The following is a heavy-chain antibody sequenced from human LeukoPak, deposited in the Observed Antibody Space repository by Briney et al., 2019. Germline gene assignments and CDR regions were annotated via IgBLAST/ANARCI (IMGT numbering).Heavy chain of an antibody. CDR2: ISSSGSTI. D-gene: IGHD1-20*01. J-gene: IGHJ5*02. V-gene: IGHV3-11*04. Sequence: PGGSLRLSCAASGFTFSDYYMSWIRQAPGKGLEWVSYISSSGSTIYYADYVKGRFTISRDNSKNTLYLQMNSLRAEDTAVYYCAKDFNWNVGDLSADWFDPWGQGTLVTVSS. CDR3: AKDFNWNVGDLSADWFDP. CDR1: GFTFSDYY.